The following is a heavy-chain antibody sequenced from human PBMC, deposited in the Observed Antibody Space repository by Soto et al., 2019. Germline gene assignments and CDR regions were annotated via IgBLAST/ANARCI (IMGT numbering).Heavy chain of an antibody. V-gene: IGHV1-2*04. J-gene: IGHJ4*02. Sequence: ASVKASCKASGYTFTGYYMHWVRQAPGQGLEWMGWINPNSGGTNYAQKFQGWVTMTRDTSISTAYMELSRLRSDDTAVYYCARGGYCSSTSCYLFDYWGQGTLVTVSS. CDR2: INPNSGGT. CDR1: GYTFTGYY. D-gene: IGHD2-2*01. CDR3: ARGGYCSSTSCYLFDY.